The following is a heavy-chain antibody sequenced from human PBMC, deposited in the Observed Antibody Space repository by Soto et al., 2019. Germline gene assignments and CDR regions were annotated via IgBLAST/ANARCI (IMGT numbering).Heavy chain of an antibody. CDR1: GFTFSAFA. Sequence: ESGGVVVQPGRSLRLSCTTSGFTFSAFALHWVRQAPGKGLEWVAILWPDGNDKYYADSVKGRFTISSDNSKNTLSLQMNSLRAADTAVYYCVRGSSCSNGVRYNLGWFGPWGPGTLVTVSS. V-gene: IGHV3-33*01. CDR2: LWPDGNDK. D-gene: IGHD2-8*01. CDR3: VRGSSCSNGVRYNLGWFGP. J-gene: IGHJ5*02.